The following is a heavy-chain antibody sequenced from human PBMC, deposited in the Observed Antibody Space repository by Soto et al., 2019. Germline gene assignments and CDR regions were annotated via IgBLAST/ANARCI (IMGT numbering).Heavy chain of an antibody. J-gene: IGHJ4*02. D-gene: IGHD2-2*01. CDR1: GGSISSSNW. V-gene: IGHV4-4*02. Sequence: SETLSLTCAVSGGSISSSNWWGWVRQPPGKGLEWIGEIYHSGSTNYNPSLKSRVTISVDKSKNQFSLKLSSVTAADTAVYYCARGRAAIRKLGPPFDYWGQGTLVTVSS. CDR2: IYHSGST. CDR3: ARGRAAIRKLGPPFDY.